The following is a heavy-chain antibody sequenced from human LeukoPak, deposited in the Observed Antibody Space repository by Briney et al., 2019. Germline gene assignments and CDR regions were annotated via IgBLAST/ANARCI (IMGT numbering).Heavy chain of an antibody. CDR2: IWFDGSEQ. CDR1: GFTFSTYA. D-gene: IGHD3-16*02. CDR3: AREGDSRWGELSP. J-gene: IGHJ1*01. V-gene: IGHV3-33*01. Sequence: GGCLRLSCAASGFTFSTYAIHWVRQAPGKGLEWAAVIWFDGSEQYYADSVKGRFIISRDNSKSTSNLQLNSLRAEDTAVYYCAREGDSRWGELSPWGRGTLVTVSS.